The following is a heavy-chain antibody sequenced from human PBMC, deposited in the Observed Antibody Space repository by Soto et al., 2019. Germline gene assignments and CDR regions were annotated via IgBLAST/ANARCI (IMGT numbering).Heavy chain of an antibody. Sequence: GGSLRLSCAASGFTFSSYAMSWVRQAPGKGLEWVSAISGSGGSTYYADSVKGRFTISRDNSKNTLYLQMNSLRAEDTAVYYCAKDLNPDRGYSYGAFDYWGQGTLVTVSS. CDR3: AKDLNPDRGYSYGAFDY. CDR2: ISGSGGST. D-gene: IGHD5-18*01. V-gene: IGHV3-23*01. CDR1: GFTFSSYA. J-gene: IGHJ4*02.